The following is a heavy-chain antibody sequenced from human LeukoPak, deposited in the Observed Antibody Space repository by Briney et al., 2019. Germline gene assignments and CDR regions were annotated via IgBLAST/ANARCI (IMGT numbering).Heavy chain of an antibody. D-gene: IGHD6-19*01. CDR3: ARTVAGKGNAFDI. V-gene: IGHV3-74*01. CDR1: GFTFGSYW. Sequence: PGGSLRLSCVASGFTFGSYWMPWVRQAPGRGLVWVSRINSDGSTTSCADSVKGRFTMSRDNAKNTLYLQMNSLRAEDTAVYYCARTVAGKGNAFDIWGQGTMVTVSP. J-gene: IGHJ3*02. CDR2: INSDGSTT.